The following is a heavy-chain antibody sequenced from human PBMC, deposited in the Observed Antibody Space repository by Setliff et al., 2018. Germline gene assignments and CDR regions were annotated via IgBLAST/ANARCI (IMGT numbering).Heavy chain of an antibody. Sequence: GSLRLSCAASGFTFSSFDLSWVRQTPGKGLEWISTIRSNSPTLYYADSVQGRFTISRDNARNSLYLQMNSLRAEDTAVYYCARDLLGLYVYYFDYWGQGTLVTVSS. D-gene: IGHD2-21*02. V-gene: IGHV3-48*01. CDR2: IRSNSPTL. CDR3: ARDLLGLYVYYFDY. J-gene: IGHJ4*02. CDR1: GFTFSSFD.